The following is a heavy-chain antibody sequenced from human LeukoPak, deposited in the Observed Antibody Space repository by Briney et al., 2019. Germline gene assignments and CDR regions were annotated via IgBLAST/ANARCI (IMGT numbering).Heavy chain of an antibody. D-gene: IGHD3-10*01. V-gene: IGHV3-23*01. J-gene: IGHJ4*02. CDR2: ISGSSGSTI. CDR3: ARMSGTVAVVRGAFPTLY. CDR1: GFTFSSYA. Sequence: GGSLRLSCAASGFTFSSYAMSWVRQAPGKGLEWVSAISGSSGSTIYYADSVKGRFTISRDNAKNSLYLQMNSLRAEDTAVYYCARMSGTVAVVRGAFPTLYWGQGALVTVSS.